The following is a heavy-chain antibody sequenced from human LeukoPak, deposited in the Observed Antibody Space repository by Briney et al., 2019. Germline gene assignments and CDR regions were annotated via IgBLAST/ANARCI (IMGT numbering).Heavy chain of an antibody. CDR2: VNSDGSSL. V-gene: IGHV3-74*01. CDR1: GFTVTSYL. CDR3: AGGVQGSSWIVN. D-gene: IGHD2-2*01. Sequence: GGSLRLSCAASGFTVTSYLMHWVRQAPGKGLVWVSRVNSDGSSLSYADSVKGRFTISRDNAKNTLYLQMNSLRAEDTAVYYCAGGVQGSSWIVNWGQGTLVTVSS. J-gene: IGHJ4*02.